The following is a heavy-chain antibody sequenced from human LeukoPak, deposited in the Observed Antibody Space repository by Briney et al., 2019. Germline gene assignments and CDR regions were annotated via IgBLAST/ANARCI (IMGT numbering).Heavy chain of an antibody. CDR1: GGTFSSYA. CDR2: IIPIFGTA. CDR3: ARGVGYSYGYRLYFDY. Sequence: GSSVKVSCKASGGTFSSYAISWVRQAPGQGLEWMGGIIPIFGTANYAQKVQGRVTITADESTSTAYMELSSLRPEDTAVYYCARGVGYSYGYRLYFDYWGQGTLVTVSS. D-gene: IGHD5-18*01. V-gene: IGHV1-69*01. J-gene: IGHJ4*02.